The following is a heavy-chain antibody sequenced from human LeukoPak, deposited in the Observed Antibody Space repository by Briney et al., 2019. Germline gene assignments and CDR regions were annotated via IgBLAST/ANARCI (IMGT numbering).Heavy chain of an antibody. V-gene: IGHV1-8*01. D-gene: IGHD3-10*01. CDR1: GYTFTSYD. CDR3: ARGFGKRYYGSGSRRTISYYYYYMDV. CDR2: MNPNSGNT. Sequence: GASVKVSCKASGYTFTSYDINWVRQATGQGLEWMGWMNPNSGNTGYAQKFQGRVTMTRNTSISTAYMELSSLRSEDTAVYYCARGFGKRYYGSGSRRTISYYYYYMDVWGKGTTVTVSS. J-gene: IGHJ6*03.